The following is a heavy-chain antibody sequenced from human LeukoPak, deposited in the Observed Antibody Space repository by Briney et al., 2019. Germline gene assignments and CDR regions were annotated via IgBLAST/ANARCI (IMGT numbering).Heavy chain of an antibody. Sequence: PSETLSLTCAVYGGSFSGYYWSWIRQPPGKGLEWIGYIYYSGSTNYNPSLKSRVTISVDTSKNQFSLKLSSVTAADTAVYYCARDTAAAGMYDYWGQGTLVTVSS. D-gene: IGHD6-13*01. V-gene: IGHV4-59*01. CDR3: ARDTAAAGMYDY. J-gene: IGHJ4*02. CDR1: GGSFSGYY. CDR2: IYYSGST.